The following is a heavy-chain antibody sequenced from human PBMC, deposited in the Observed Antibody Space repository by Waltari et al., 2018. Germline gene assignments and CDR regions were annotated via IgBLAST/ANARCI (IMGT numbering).Heavy chain of an antibody. CDR1: GGSLSSYY. D-gene: IGHD6-13*01. J-gene: IGHJ4*02. Sequence: QVQLQESGPGLVKPSETLSLTCTVSGGSLSSYYWRWIRQPPGKGLEWIGYIYYRGSTNDNPSLKCRVTIAVETSKNQCSLKLSSVTAADTAVDDWARDLGYSSSYWGQGTLVTVSS. V-gene: IGHV4-59*01. CDR3: ARDLGYSSSY. CDR2: IYYRGST.